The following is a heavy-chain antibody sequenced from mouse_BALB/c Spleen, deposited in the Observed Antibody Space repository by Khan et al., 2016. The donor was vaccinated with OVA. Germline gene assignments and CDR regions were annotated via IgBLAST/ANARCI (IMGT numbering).Heavy chain of an antibody. CDR1: GYAFTSYN. CDR2: IVPYNGGT. V-gene: IGHV1S135*01. Sequence: VQLQQSGPELVKPGASVKVSCKASGYAFTSYNIYWVKQSHGKSLEWVGYIVPYNGGTSYNQKFKGKATLTVDKSSTTAYMHLNSRTSEDSAVDYCARGGYGGFAYWGQGTLVTVSA. CDR3: ARGGYGGFAY. D-gene: IGHD2-14*01. J-gene: IGHJ3*01.